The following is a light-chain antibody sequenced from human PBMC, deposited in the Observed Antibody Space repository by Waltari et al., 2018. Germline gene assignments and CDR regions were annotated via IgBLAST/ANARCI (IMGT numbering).Light chain of an antibody. V-gene: IGLV2-14*01. CDR1: SSDIGFYNY. CDR3: NSYAGSSSWV. J-gene: IGLJ3*02. CDR2: DVS. Sequence: QSALTQPASVSGSPGQSITISCTGTSSDIGFYNYFSWDQQHPGKAPKLMIFDVSERPSGVSNRFSGSKSGNTASLTISGLQAEDEADYYCNSYAGSSSWVFGGWTKLTVL.